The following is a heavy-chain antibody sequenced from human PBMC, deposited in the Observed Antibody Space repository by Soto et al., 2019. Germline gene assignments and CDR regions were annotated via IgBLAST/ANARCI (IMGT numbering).Heavy chain of an antibody. D-gene: IGHD2-21*02. V-gene: IGHV3-23*01. CDR3: AKERDCSLTHSFDI. CDR2: SITGGST. J-gene: IGHJ3*02. Sequence: EVHLLESGGGLVQPGGSLRLSCAASGFAFNSYAMNWVRQAPGKGLEWVSSITGGSTYYADSVRGRFTISRDNSKNTLYLQMNSLRAEDTALYYCAKERDCSLTHSFDIWGQGTMVTVSS. CDR1: GFAFNSYA.